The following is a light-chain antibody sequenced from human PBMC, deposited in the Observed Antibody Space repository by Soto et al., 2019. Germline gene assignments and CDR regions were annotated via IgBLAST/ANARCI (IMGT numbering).Light chain of an antibody. J-gene: IGKJ1*01. CDR2: EAS. CDR1: QSITGW. Sequence: GAIVTITSRASQSITGWLACYQQNPGTAPKLLIYEASNFERLFPSRFRGSGSGTEFTLTISSLQQDDFATYYCQQYYSDWTFGQGTKVDI. CDR3: QQYYSDWT. V-gene: IGKV1-5*01.